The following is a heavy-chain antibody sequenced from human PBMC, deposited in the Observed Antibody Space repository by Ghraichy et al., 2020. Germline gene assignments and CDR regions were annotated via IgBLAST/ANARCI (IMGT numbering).Heavy chain of an antibody. D-gene: IGHD3-16*01. J-gene: IGHJ4*02. CDR1: GFIFGGYG. Sequence: GGSLRLSCAASGFIFGGYGMSWVRQAPGKGLEWVANIKKGGSDKYYVGSVKGRFTISRDNAKNSLDLQMNSLRAEDTAVYYCARDMGVGGYFDYLGQGALVTV. CDR3: ARDMGVGGYFDY. V-gene: IGHV3-7*01. CDR2: IKKGGSDK.